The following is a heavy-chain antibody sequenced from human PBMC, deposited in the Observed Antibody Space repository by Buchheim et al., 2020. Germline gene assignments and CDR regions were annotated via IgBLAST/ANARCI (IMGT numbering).Heavy chain of an antibody. V-gene: IGHV3-21*01. CDR2: ISSSSSYI. J-gene: IGHJ6*02. Sequence: EVQLVESGGGLVKPGGSLRLSCAASGLTFSSYSMNWVRQAPGKGLEWVSSISSSSSYIYYADSVKGRFTISRDNAKNTRYLQMNSLRAEDTAVYYCARVGGDYDILTGYYQRYGMDVWGQGTT. D-gene: IGHD3-9*01. CDR3: ARVGGDYDILTGYYQRYGMDV. CDR1: GLTFSSYS.